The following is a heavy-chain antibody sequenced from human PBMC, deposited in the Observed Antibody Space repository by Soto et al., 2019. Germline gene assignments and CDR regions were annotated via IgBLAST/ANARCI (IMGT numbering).Heavy chain of an antibody. CDR1: GFTFSSYA. V-gene: IGHV3-33*01. CDR3: VRDPSGGIDV. CDR2: IRYHGSNQ. Sequence: GGSLRLSCAASGFTFSSYAMHWVRQAPGKGLEWVAVIRYHGSNQYYADSVKGRFTISRDNSKNTLYLQMNSLRAEDTAVYYCVRDPSGGIDVCGQGTTVTVS. J-gene: IGHJ6*02.